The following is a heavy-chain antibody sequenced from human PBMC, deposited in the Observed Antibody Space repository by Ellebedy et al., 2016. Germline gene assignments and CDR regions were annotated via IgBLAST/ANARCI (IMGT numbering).Heavy chain of an antibody. D-gene: IGHD3-10*01. CDR3: ARDLGVTALYYYYYGMDV. Sequence: GESLKISCAASGFTFSSYWMSWVRQAPGKGLEWVANIKQDGSEKYYVDSVKGRFTISRDNAKNSLYLQMNSLRAEDTAVYYCARDLGVTALYYYYYGMDVWGQGTTVTVSS. J-gene: IGHJ6*02. CDR1: GFTFSSYW. V-gene: IGHV3-7*01. CDR2: IKQDGSEK.